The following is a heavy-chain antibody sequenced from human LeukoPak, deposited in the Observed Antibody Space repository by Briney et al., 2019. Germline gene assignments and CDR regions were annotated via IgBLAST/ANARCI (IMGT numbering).Heavy chain of an antibody. J-gene: IGHJ4*02. CDR1: GFTFSSYN. CDR3: AREDASSWDY. Sequence: GGSLRLSCAASGFTFSSYNMNWVRQAPGKGLEWVSSISGSSSYIYYADSVKGRFTISRDNAKNSLYLQMNSLRAEDTAVYYCAREDASSWDYWGQGILVTVSS. CDR2: ISGSSSYI. V-gene: IGHV3-21*01. D-gene: IGHD6-13*01.